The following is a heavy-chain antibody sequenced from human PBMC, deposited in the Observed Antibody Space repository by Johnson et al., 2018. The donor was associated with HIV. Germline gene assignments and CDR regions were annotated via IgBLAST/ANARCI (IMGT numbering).Heavy chain of an antibody. D-gene: IGHD3-10*01. Sequence: QVHLVESGGGVVQPGRSLRLSCAASGFTFSSYGMHWVRQAPGKGLEWVAVISYDGSNKYYADSVKGRFTIYRDNSKNTLYLQMNSLRAEDTALYYCARMVRYYYGSGSYYNVPWKDAFDIWGQGTMVTVSS. CDR1: GFTFSSYG. CDR2: ISYDGSNK. CDR3: ARMVRYYYGSGSYYNVPWKDAFDI. V-gene: IGHV3-30*03. J-gene: IGHJ3*02.